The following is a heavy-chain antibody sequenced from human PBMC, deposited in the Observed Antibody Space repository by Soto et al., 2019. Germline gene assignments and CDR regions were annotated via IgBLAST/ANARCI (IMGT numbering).Heavy chain of an antibody. J-gene: IGHJ5*01. V-gene: IGHV4-30-4*01. CDR1: GDSISTVDYF. CDR2: IYKSTTT. CDR3: ARGRYCLTGRCFPNWFDS. D-gene: IGHD2-15*01. Sequence: SETLSLTCSVSGDSISTVDYFWAWIRQPPGQALEYIGYIYKSTTTYYNPSFESRVAISLDTSKSQFSLHVTSVTAADTAVYFCARGRYCLTGRCFPNWFDSWGQGTLVTVSS.